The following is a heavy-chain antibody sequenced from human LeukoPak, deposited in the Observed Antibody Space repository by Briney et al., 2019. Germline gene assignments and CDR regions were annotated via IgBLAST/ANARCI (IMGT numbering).Heavy chain of an antibody. CDR3: ARPRHDFWSGYPYYFDY. Sequence: TGGSLRLSCAASGFTFSSYGMHWVRQAPGKGLEWVAVISYDGSNKYYADSVKGRFTISRDNAKNSLYLQMNSLRAEDTAVYYCARPRHDFWSGYPYYFDYWGQGTLVTVSS. CDR1: GFTFSSYG. J-gene: IGHJ4*02. CDR2: ISYDGSNK. V-gene: IGHV3-30*03. D-gene: IGHD3-3*01.